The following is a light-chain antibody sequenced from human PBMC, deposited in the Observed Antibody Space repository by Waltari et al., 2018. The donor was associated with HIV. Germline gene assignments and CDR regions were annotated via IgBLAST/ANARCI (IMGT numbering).Light chain of an antibody. J-gene: IGKJ1*01. CDR2: KAS. CDR3: QQYSSYSWT. V-gene: IGKV1-5*03. CDR1: QSVSSW. Sequence: DIQMTQSPSTLSTSVGDRVTITCRASQSVSSWLAWYQQKPGRAPKLLIYKASILQSGVQSRFSGSGSGTEFTLTISSLQPDDFATYYCQQYSSYSWTFGQGTRVDI.